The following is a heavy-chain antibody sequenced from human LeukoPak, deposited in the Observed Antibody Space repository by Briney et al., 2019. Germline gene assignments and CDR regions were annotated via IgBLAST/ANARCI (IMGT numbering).Heavy chain of an antibody. CDR3: AKSSGYSSSWPFDF. CDR1: GFTFSTYA. D-gene: IGHD6-13*01. CDR2: ISGSGGTT. V-gene: IGHV3-23*01. Sequence: GGSLRLSCAASGFTFSTYAMSWVRQAPGKGLEWVSAISGSGGTTYYTDSVKGRFTISRDNSKNTLYLQMNSLRAEDTAVYYCAKSSGYSSSWPFDFWGQGTLVTVSS. J-gene: IGHJ4*02.